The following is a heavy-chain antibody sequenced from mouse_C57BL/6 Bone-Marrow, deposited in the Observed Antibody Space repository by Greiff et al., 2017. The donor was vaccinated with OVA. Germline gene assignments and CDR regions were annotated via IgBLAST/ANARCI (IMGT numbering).Heavy chain of an antibody. CDR3: ARREFAY. CDR2: ISSGSSTI. J-gene: IGHJ3*01. CDR1: GFTFSDYG. V-gene: IGHV5-17*01. Sequence: DVKLVESGGGLVKPGGSLKLSCAASGFTFSDYGMHWVRQAPEKGLEWVAYISSGSSTIYYADTVKGRFTISRDNAKNTLFLQMTSLRSEDTAMYYCARREFAYWGQGTLVTVSA.